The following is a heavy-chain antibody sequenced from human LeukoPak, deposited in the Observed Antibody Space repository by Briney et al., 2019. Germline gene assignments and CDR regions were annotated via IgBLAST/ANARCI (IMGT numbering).Heavy chain of an antibody. CDR2: INPNSGGT. Sequence: ASVKVSCKASGYTFTSYYMHWVRQAPGQGLEWMGWINPNSGGTNYAQKFQGRVTMTRDTSISTAYMELSRLRSDDTAVYYCARELNVGDAFDIWGQGTMVTVSS. CDR1: GYTFTSYY. J-gene: IGHJ3*02. CDR3: ARELNVGDAFDI. D-gene: IGHD1-1*01. V-gene: IGHV1-2*02.